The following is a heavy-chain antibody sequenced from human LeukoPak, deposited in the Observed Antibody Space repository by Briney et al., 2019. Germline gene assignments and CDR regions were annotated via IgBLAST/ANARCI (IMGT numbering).Heavy chain of an antibody. CDR1: GYTFTSYD. Sequence: ASVKVSCKASGYTFTSYDINWVRQATGQGLEWMGWMNPNCGNTGYAQKFQGRVTMTRNTSISTAYMELSSLRSEDTAVYYCARLRYHYDSWSGYQGYYGMDVWGQGTTVTVSS. CDR2: MNPNCGNT. D-gene: IGHD3-3*01. J-gene: IGHJ6*02. V-gene: IGHV1-8*01. CDR3: ARLRYHYDSWSGYQGYYGMDV.